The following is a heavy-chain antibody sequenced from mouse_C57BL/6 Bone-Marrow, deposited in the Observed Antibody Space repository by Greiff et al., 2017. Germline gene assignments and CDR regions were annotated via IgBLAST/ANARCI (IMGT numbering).Heavy chain of an antibody. J-gene: IGHJ2*01. CDR2: IYPGDGDT. D-gene: IGHD2-3*01. CDR1: GYAFSSSW. CDR3: AREGWLLFDY. Sequence: QVQLKQSGPELVNPGASVKISCKASGYAFSSSWMNWVKQRPGKGLEWIGRIYPGDGDTNYNGKFKGKATLTADKSSSTAYMQLSSLTSEDSAVYFCAREGWLLFDYWGQGTTLTVSS. V-gene: IGHV1-82*01.